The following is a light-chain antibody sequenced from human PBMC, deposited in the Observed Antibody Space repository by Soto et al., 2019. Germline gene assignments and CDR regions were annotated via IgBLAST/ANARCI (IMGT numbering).Light chain of an antibody. Sequence: DIQMTQSPSSLTASVGDRVTITCQTSQNISKYLIWYQQSPGKAPNLLISDASNLEAGVPSRFSGRGSGTHFTLTISILQPEDIGRYYCHQYDDLPYTFGQGTSLQIK. CDR3: HQYDDLPYT. CDR2: DAS. V-gene: IGKV1-33*01. CDR1: QNISKY. J-gene: IGKJ2*01.